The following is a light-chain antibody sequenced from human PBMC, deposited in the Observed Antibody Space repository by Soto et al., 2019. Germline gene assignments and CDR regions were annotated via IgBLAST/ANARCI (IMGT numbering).Light chain of an antibody. Sequence: DIQMTQSPSTLSGSVGYRVTITCRASQTISSWLALYQQKPGKAPKLLIYKASTLKSGVPSRFSGSGSGTESTLTISSLQPDDFATYYCQHYNSYSEAFGHGTKVDIK. CDR3: QHYNSYSEA. V-gene: IGKV1-5*03. CDR2: KAS. J-gene: IGKJ1*01. CDR1: QTISSW.